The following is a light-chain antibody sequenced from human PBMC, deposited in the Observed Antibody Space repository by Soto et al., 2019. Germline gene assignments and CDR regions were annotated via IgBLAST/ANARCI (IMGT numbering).Light chain of an antibody. V-gene: IGLV2-11*01. J-gene: IGLJ3*02. CDR1: SSDIGTYNF. CDR3: CSYAVANTLV. CDR2: DVT. Sequence: QSALTQPRSVSGSPRQSVTFSCIGTSSDIGTYNFVSWYQQNPGKAPKLLIYDVTKRPSGVPDRFSGSKSGNTASLTISGLQSEDEADYYCCSYAVANTLVFGGGTKLTVL.